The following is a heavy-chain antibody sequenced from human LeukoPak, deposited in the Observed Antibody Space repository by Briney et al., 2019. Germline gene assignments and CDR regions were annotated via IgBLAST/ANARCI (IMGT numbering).Heavy chain of an antibody. CDR3: ARVDRDAEEDFDY. CDR1: GGTFSTNA. V-gene: IGHV1-69*04. D-gene: IGHD5-24*01. CDR2: IIPILDVA. Sequence: SVKVSCKASGGTFSTNAISWVRQAPGQGLEWMGRIIPILDVANYAQKFQGRVTSAADESTSTAYLELSTLRSEGTAVYYCARVDRDAEEDFDYWGQGTLVTVSS. J-gene: IGHJ4*02.